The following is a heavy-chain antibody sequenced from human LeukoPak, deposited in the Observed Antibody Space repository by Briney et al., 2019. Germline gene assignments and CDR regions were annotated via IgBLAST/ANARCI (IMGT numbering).Heavy chain of an antibody. V-gene: IGHV3-30*18. CDR3: AKGDCYDSSGYYLLDY. D-gene: IGHD3-22*01. CDR1: GFTFSSYG. J-gene: IGHJ4*02. Sequence: GGSLRLSCAASGFTFSSYGMHWVRQAPGKGLEWVAVISYDGSNKYYADSVKGRFTISRDNSKNTLYLQMNSLRAEDTAVYYSAKGDCYDSSGYYLLDYWGQGTLVTVSS. CDR2: ISYDGSNK.